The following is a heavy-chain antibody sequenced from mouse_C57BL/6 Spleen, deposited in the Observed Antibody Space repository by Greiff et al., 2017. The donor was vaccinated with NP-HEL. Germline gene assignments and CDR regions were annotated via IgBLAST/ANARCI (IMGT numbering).Heavy chain of an antibody. D-gene: IGHD2-5*01. Sequence: QVQLQQPGAELVKPGASVKLSCKASGYTFTSYWMHWVKQRPGQGLEWIGMIHPNSGSTNYNAKFKRKATLTVDKSSSTASMQLRRQTSEDSAVYYCATYPYYSNYAWFAYWGQGTLVTVSA. J-gene: IGHJ3*01. CDR2: IHPNSGST. CDR1: GYTFTSYW. V-gene: IGHV1-64*01. CDR3: ATYPYYSNYAWFAY.